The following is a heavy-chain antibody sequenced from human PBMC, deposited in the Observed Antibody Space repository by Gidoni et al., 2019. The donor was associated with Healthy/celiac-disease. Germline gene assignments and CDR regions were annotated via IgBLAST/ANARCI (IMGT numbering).Heavy chain of an antibody. CDR1: GYSVTSYW. CDR3: ARHVDQELDGGYYYYGMDV. V-gene: IGHV5-51*01. D-gene: IGHD1-26*01. CDR2: LYPGDSDT. J-gene: IGHJ6*02. Sequence: EVQLVQSGAEVKKPGESLKISCKGSGYSVTSYWIGWVRQMPGKGLELMGILYPGDSDTRYSPSFPGQGTISADKSIRTAYLQWSSLKASDPAMYYCARHVDQELDGGYYYYGMDVWGQGTTVTVSS.